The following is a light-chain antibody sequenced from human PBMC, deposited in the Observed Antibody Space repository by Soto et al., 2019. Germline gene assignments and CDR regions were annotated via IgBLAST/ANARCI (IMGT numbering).Light chain of an antibody. CDR1: QSISTE. Sequence: EIVMTQSPATLSVSPGERATLSCRASQSISTELAWYQQKPDQPPRLLIYSASTRATGVPARFTGSGSGSEFTLTISGLQSEDFAVYYCQQGHNWPLTFGRGTRLEI. J-gene: IGKJ2*01. CDR3: QQGHNWPLT. V-gene: IGKV3-15*01. CDR2: SAS.